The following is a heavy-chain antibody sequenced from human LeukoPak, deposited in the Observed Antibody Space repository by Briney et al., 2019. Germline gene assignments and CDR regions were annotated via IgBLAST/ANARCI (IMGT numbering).Heavy chain of an antibody. V-gene: IGHV1-8*03. D-gene: IGHD3-3*01. CDR2: MNPNSGNT. J-gene: IGHJ4*02. Sequence: GASVKVSCKASGYTFTSYDINWVRQATGQGLEWMGWMNPNSGNTGYAQKFQGRVTITRSTSISTAYMELSSLRSEDTAVYYCARDRGFLEWFLDYWGQGTVVTVTS. CDR3: ARDRGFLEWFLDY. CDR1: GYTFTSYD.